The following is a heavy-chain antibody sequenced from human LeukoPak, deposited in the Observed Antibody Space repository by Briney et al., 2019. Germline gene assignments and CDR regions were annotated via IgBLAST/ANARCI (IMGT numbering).Heavy chain of an antibody. D-gene: IGHD2-2*01. J-gene: IGHJ4*02. CDR2: ISAYNGNT. V-gene: IGHV1-18*01. CDR3: ARDVTRYCSSTSCYAMGAY. Sequence: GASVKVSCKASGYTFTSYGISWVRQAPGQGLEWMGWISAYNGNTNYAQKLQGRVTMTTDTSTSTAYMELRSLRSDDTAVYYCARDVTRYCSSTSCYAMGAYWGQGTLVTVSS. CDR1: GYTFTSYG.